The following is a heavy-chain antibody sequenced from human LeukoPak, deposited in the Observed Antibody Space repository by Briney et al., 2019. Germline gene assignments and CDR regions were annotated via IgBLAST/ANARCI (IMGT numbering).Heavy chain of an antibody. J-gene: IGHJ3*02. CDR1: GGSFSGYY. D-gene: IGHD6-13*01. V-gene: IGHV4-34*01. CDR3: ARYSLSITQRDAFDI. CDR2: INHSGGT. Sequence: SETLSLTCAVYGGSFSGYYWSWIRQPPGKGLEWIGEINHSGGTNYNPSLKSRVTISVDTSKNQFSLKLSSVTAADTAVYYCARYSLSITQRDAFDIWGEGTMVTVSS.